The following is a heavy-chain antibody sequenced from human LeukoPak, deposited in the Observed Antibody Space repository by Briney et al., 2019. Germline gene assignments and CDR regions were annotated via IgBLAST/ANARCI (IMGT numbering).Heavy chain of an antibody. CDR2: IYTSGST. Sequence: SETLSLTCTVSGGSISSYYWSWIRQPAGKGLEWIGRIYTSGSTNYNPSLKSRVTMSVDTSKNQFSLKLSSVTAADTAVYYCARDHRVRGVNVWYFDLWGRGTLVTVSS. D-gene: IGHD3-10*01. V-gene: IGHV4-4*07. CDR1: GGSISSYY. CDR3: ARDHRVRGVNVWYFDL. J-gene: IGHJ2*01.